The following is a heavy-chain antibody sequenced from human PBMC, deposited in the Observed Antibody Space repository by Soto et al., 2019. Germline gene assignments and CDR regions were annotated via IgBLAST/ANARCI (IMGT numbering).Heavy chain of an antibody. CDR3: ARDLKAGLVLGYYYYGMDV. V-gene: IGHV3-33*01. D-gene: IGHD6-19*01. J-gene: IGHJ6*02. Sequence: PGGSLRLSCAASGFTFSSYGMHWVRQAPGKGLEWVAVIWYDGSNKYYADSVKGRFTISRDNSKNTLYLQMNSLRAEDTAVDYCARDLKAGLVLGYYYYGMDVWGQGTTVAVSS. CDR2: IWYDGSNK. CDR1: GFTFSSYG.